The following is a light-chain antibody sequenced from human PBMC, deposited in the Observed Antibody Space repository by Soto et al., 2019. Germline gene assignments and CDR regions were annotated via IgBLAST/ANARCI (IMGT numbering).Light chain of an antibody. CDR3: SSYTFSSTLVV. J-gene: IGLJ2*01. V-gene: IGLV2-14*03. Sequence: QSALTQPASVSGSPGQSITISCTGTSSDIGSYNYVSWYQQLPGKVPKLMIYGVSNRPSGVSNHFSGSKSGNTASLTISGLQAEDEADYYCSSYTFSSTLVVFGGGTKLTVL. CDR2: GVS. CDR1: SSDIGSYNY.